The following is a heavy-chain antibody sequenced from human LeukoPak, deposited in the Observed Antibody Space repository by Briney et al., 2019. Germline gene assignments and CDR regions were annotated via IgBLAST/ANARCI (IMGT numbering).Heavy chain of an antibody. CDR3: ARILNYNYCSGGSCYSXXFDY. D-gene: IGHD2-15*01. V-gene: IGHV3-21*01. CDR2: ISTASDYI. Sequence: GGSLRLSCAASGFTFSSYNMNWVRQAPGKGLEWVSSISTASDYIYYADSVKGRFTVSRDNAKNALFLHMNSMRAEDTAVYYCARILNYNYCSGGSCYSXXFDYWXXXTLVTVS. J-gene: IGHJ4*02. CDR1: GFTFSSYN.